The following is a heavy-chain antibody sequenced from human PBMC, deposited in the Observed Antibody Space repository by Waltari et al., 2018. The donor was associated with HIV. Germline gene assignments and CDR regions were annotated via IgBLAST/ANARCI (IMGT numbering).Heavy chain of an antibody. V-gene: IGHV1-2*02. Sequence: QVQLVQSGAAVKKPGASVKASCKASGYTFTDYYMHWVRQAPGQGLEWMGWIDPNSGDTNYEQKFQGRVTMTRDTSITTAYMELSRLRSDDTAVYYCARVFLGIGVEEAFDIWGQGTMVTVSS. D-gene: IGHD6-19*01. CDR2: IDPNSGDT. CDR1: GYTFTDYY. J-gene: IGHJ3*02. CDR3: ARVFLGIGVEEAFDI.